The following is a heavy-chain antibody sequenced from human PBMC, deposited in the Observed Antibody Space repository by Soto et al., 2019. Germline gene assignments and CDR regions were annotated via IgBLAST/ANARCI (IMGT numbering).Heavy chain of an antibody. J-gene: IGHJ4*02. V-gene: IGHV3-48*02. CDR3: ARAKNVGAYSPFDY. D-gene: IGHD2-15*01. Sequence: EVQLVESGGGLVQPGGSLRLSCAASGFTFSTYSLNWVRQAPGKGLEWVSYISTRSNSIYYADSVKGRFTISRDNAKTSLFLQMNSLRDEDTAVYFCARAKNVGAYSPFDYWGQGTLVTVSS. CDR1: GFTFSTYS. CDR2: ISTRSNSI.